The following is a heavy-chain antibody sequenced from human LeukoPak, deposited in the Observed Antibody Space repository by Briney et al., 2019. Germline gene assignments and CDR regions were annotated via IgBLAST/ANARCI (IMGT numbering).Heavy chain of an antibody. Sequence: PSETLSLTCTVSGGSISSSSYYWGWIRQPPGKGLEWVSYISSSSSTIYYADSVKGRFTISRDNAKNSLYLQMNSLRAEDTAVYYCASLGYCSSTSCSRGYWGQGTLVTVSS. V-gene: IGHV3-48*01. D-gene: IGHD2-2*01. CDR1: GGSISSSS. J-gene: IGHJ4*02. CDR2: ISSSSSTI. CDR3: ASLGYCSSTSCSRGY.